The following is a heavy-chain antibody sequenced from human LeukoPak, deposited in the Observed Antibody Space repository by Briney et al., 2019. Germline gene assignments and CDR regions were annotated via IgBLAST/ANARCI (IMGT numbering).Heavy chain of an antibody. D-gene: IGHD6-19*01. J-gene: IGHJ4*02. CDR2: IRSKANSYAT. CDR1: GFTFSGSA. V-gene: IGHV3-73*01. Sequence: GGSLRLSCAASGFTFSGSAMHWVRQASGKGLEWVGRIRSKANSYATAYAASVKDRCTISREDSKNTAYLQMHSLKSEDTDVYYCTRSISPGYSSGWYFGEFDYWGQGTLVTVSS. CDR3: TRSISPGYSSGWYFGEFDY.